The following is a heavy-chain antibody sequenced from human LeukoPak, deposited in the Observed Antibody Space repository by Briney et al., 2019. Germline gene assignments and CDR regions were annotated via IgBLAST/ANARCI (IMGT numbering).Heavy chain of an antibody. CDR2: IYYSGST. V-gene: IGHV4-39*01. CDR1: GGSISSSSYY. D-gene: IGHD3-10*01. CDR3: ARHEGSPYYFDY. J-gene: IGHJ4*02. Sequence: SETLSLTCTVSGGSISSSSYYWGWIRQPPGKGLEWIGSIYYSGSTYYNPSLKSRVNISVDTSKNQFSLKLSSVTAADTAVYYCARHEGSPYYFDYWGQGTLVTVSS.